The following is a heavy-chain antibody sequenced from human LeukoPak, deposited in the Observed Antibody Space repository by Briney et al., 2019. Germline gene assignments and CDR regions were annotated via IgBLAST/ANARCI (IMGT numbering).Heavy chain of an antibody. Sequence: GASVKVSCKASGGTFSSYAISWVRQAPGQGLEWMGGIIPIFGTANYAQKFQGRVTITTVESTSTAYMELSSLRSEDTAVYYCAKVFIAVAAGGWFDPWGQGTLVTVSS. D-gene: IGHD6-19*01. V-gene: IGHV1-69*05. CDR2: IIPIFGTA. J-gene: IGHJ5*02. CDR1: GGTFSSYA. CDR3: AKVFIAVAAGGWFDP.